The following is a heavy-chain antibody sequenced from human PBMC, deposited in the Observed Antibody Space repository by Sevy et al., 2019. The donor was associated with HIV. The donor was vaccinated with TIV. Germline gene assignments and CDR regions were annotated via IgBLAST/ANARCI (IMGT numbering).Heavy chain of an antibody. CDR2: IYYSGST. D-gene: IGHD6-13*01. Sequence: SETLSLTCTVSGGXITSGGYYWSWIRQHPGKGLEWIGYIYYSGSTDYNPSLKSRLTISVDTSKKQFSLNLRSVTAADTAVYYCARGIASGYRSFDXXGQGTLVTVSS. J-gene: IGHJ4*02. CDR3: ARGIASGYRSFDX. CDR1: GGXITSGGYY. V-gene: IGHV4-31*03.